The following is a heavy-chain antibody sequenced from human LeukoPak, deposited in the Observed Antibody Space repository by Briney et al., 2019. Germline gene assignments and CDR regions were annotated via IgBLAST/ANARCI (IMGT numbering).Heavy chain of an antibody. V-gene: IGHV1-8*01. D-gene: IGHD3-10*01. J-gene: IGHJ4*02. Sequence: ASVKVSCKASGYTFTSYDINWVRQAAGQGLEWMGWMNPNSGNTGYAQKFQGRVTMTRNTYISTAYMELSSLRSEDTAVYYCARSRFGELFGDYWGQGTLVTVSS. CDR2: MNPNSGNT. CDR3: ARSRFGELFGDY. CDR1: GYTFTSYD.